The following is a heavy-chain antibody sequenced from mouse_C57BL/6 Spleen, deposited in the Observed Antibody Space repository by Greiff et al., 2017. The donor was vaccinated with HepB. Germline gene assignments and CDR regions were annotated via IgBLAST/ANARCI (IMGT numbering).Heavy chain of an antibody. CDR3: ARDEDYYGSSFDY. Sequence: QVQLQQSGPELVKPGASVKISCKASGYAFSSSWMNWVKQRPGKGLEWIGRIYPGDGDTNYNGKFKGKATLTADKSSSTAYMQLSSLTSEDSAVYFCARDEDYYGSSFDYWGQGTTLTVSS. CDR1: GYAFSSSW. J-gene: IGHJ2*01. V-gene: IGHV1-82*01. D-gene: IGHD1-1*01. CDR2: IYPGDGDT.